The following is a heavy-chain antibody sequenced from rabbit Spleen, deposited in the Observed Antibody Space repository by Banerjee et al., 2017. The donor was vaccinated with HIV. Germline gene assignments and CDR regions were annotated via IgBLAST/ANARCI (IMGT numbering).Heavy chain of an antibody. CDR3: ASAYSDIYFDL. Sequence: QSLEESGGDLVKPGTSLTLTCTASGFSFSSSYYMCWVRQAPGKGLEWIACIYTGSSGSTYYASWAKGRFTISKTSSTTVTLQMTSLTAADTATYFCASAYSDIYFDLWGQGTLVTVS. V-gene: IGHV1S40*01. D-gene: IGHD6-1*01. CDR2: IYTGSSGST. J-gene: IGHJ4*01. CDR1: GFSFSSSYY.